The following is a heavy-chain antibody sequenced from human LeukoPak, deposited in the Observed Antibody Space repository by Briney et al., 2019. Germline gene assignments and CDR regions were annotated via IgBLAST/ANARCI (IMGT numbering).Heavy chain of an antibody. Sequence: GGSLKISCKGSGYSFTNYWIGWVRQMPGKGLEWMGIIYPGDSDTRYSPSFQGQVTISADKSINTAYLQWSSLKASETAMYYCARKTGSYGLNYFDYWGQGTLVTVSS. D-gene: IGHD5-18*01. J-gene: IGHJ4*02. CDR1: GYSFTNYW. CDR2: IYPGDSDT. V-gene: IGHV5-51*01. CDR3: ARKTGSYGLNYFDY.